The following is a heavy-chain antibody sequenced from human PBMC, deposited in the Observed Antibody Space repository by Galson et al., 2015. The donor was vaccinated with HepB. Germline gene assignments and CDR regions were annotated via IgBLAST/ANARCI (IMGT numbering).Heavy chain of an antibody. CDR2: ISSSSSYI. V-gene: IGHV3-21*04. CDR3: ARESSGYDSSGYYYSLGPLGY. CDR1: GFTFSSYS. J-gene: IGHJ4*02. Sequence: SLRLSCAASGFTFSSYSMNWVRQAPGKGLEWVSSISSSSSYIYYADSVKGRFTISRDNAKNSLYLQMNSLRAEDTAVYYCARESSGYDSSGYYYSLGPLGYWGQGTLVTVSS. D-gene: IGHD3-22*01.